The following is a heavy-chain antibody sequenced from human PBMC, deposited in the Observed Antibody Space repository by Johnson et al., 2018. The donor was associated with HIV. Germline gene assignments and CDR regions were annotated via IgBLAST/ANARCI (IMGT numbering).Heavy chain of an antibody. CDR2: ISYDGSNK. CDR3: ARDQEAAAGQDDAFDI. J-gene: IGHJ3*02. Sequence: VQLVESGGGLVKPGGSLRLSCAASGFTVSSNYMSWVRQAPGKGLEWVAVISYDGSNKYYADSVKGRFTISRDNSKNTLYLQMNSLRAEDTAVYYCARDQEAAAGQDDAFDIWGQGTMVTVSS. CDR1: GFTVSSNY. D-gene: IGHD6-13*01. V-gene: IGHV3-30*19.